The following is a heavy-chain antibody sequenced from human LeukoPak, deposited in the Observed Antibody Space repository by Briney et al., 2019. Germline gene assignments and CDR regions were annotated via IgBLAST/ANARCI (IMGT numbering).Heavy chain of an antibody. CDR3: ASTPAGGIDGSSWYSNWFDP. Sequence: SETLSLTCTVSGYSISSGYYWGWIRQPPGKGLEWMGSIYYSGSTYYNPSLKSRVTISVDTSKNQFSLKLSSVTAADTAVYYCASTPAGGIDGSSWYSNWFDPWGQGTLVTVSS. D-gene: IGHD6-13*01. J-gene: IGHJ5*02. CDR2: IYYSGST. CDR1: GYSISSGYY. V-gene: IGHV4-38-2*02.